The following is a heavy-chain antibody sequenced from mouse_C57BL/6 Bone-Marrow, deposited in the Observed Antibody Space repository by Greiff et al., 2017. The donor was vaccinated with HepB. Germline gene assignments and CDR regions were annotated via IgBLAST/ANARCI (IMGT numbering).Heavy chain of an antibody. V-gene: IGHV1-82*01. CDR2: IYPGDGDT. J-gene: IGHJ2*01. CDR3: ARGVPGGY. Sequence: SGPELVKPGASVKISCKASGYAFSSSWMNWVKQRPGKGLEWIGRIYPGDGDTNYNGKFKGKATLTADKSSSTAYMQLSSLTSEDSAVYFCARGVPGGYWGQGTTLTVSS. CDR1: GYAFSSSW. D-gene: IGHD1-1*02.